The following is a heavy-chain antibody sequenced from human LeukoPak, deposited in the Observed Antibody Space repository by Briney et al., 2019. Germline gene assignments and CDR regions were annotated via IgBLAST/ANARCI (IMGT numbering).Heavy chain of an antibody. CDR1: GFTLSSNY. CDR3: ARDDGSGWAFDY. J-gene: IGHJ4*02. V-gene: IGHV3-53*01. D-gene: IGHD6-19*01. Sequence: GGSLRLSRAASGFTLSSNYMSWVRQAPGKGLGWVSVIYSGGSTYYADSVKGRFTISRDNSKNTLYLQMNSLRAEDTAVFYCARDDGSGWAFDYWGQGTLVTVSS. CDR2: IYSGGST.